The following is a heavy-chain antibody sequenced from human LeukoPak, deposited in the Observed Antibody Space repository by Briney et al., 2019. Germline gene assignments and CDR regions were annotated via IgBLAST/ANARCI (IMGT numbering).Heavy chain of an antibody. J-gene: IGHJ6*02. D-gene: IGHD3-10*01. CDR2: IIPIFGPA. V-gene: IGHV1-69*13. CDR1: GGTFSSYA. CDR3: AARLTLGYYYGSGDYYYRMDV. Sequence: ASVKVSCKASGGTFSSYAISWVRQAPGQGLEWMGGIIPIFGPANYAQKFQGRVTITADESTSTAYMELSSLRSEDTAVYYCAARLTLGYYYGSGDYYYRMDVWGQGTTVAVSS.